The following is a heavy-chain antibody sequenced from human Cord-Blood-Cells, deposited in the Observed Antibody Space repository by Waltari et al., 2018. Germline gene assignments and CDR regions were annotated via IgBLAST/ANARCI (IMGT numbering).Heavy chain of an antibody. CDR1: GYTFTSYD. CDR2: RNPNSGKP. Sequence: QVQLVQSGAEVKKPGASVKVSCKASGYTFTSYDINWVRQATGQGLEWMGWRNPNSGKPGYEQKSQARVTMTRNTSISPAYMERSSLRSEDTAVYYCARVGWGKWGQGTLVTVSS. J-gene: IGHJ4*02. D-gene: IGHD3-16*01. CDR3: ARVGWGK. V-gene: IGHV1-8*01.